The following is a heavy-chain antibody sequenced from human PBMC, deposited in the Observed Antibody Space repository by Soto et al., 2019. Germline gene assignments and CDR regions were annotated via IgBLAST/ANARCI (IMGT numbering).Heavy chain of an antibody. Sequence: QVQLVESGGGVVQPGRSLRLSCAASGFTFSSYGMHWVRQAPGKGLEWVAVISYDGSNKYYADSVKGRFTISRDNSKNKLYLQMNSLRAEDTAVYYCATLTTVTEGDYWGQGTLVTVSS. CDR2: ISYDGSNK. CDR3: ATLTTVTEGDY. CDR1: GFTFSSYG. V-gene: IGHV3-30*03. D-gene: IGHD4-17*01. J-gene: IGHJ4*02.